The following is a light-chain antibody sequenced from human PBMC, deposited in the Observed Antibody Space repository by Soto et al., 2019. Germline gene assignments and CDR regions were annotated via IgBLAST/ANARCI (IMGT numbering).Light chain of an antibody. Sequence: QSVLTQSPSASASLGASVKLTCTLNNGHSSYAIAWHQQQPEKGPRYLMKVNSDGSHRKGDGIPDRFSGSSSGAERYLTIFSLQSEDEADYYCQTWGSGIVVFGGGTKLTVL. CDR3: QTWGSGIVV. CDR1: NGHSSYA. J-gene: IGLJ2*01. V-gene: IGLV4-69*01. CDR2: VNSDGSH.